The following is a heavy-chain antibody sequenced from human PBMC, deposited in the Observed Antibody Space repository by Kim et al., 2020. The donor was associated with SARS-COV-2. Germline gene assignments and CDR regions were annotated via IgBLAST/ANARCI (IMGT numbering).Heavy chain of an antibody. J-gene: IGHJ4*02. V-gene: IGHV3-7*01. Sequence: GGSLRLSCAASGFTFSSYWMSWVRQAPGKGLEWVANIKQDGSEKYYVDSVKGRFTISRDNAKNSLYLQMNSLRAEDTAVYYCARDLTYYYDSSGLWGQGTLVTVSS. D-gene: IGHD3-22*01. CDR3: ARDLTYYYDSSGL. CDR1: GFTFSSYW. CDR2: IKQDGSEK.